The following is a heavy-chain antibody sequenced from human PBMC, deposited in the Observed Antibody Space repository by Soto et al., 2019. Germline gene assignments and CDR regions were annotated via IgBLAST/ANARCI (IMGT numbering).Heavy chain of an antibody. V-gene: IGHV3-23*01. CDR1: GFTFRSYA. CDR3: AEGLVGPDWYFDL. D-gene: IGHD6-6*01. Sequence: DVQLLESGGGLVQPGGSLRLSCAASGFTFRSYAMSWVRQAPGKGLEWVSGISGSGISTHYADSVKGRFTVSRDNSKNTLYLQMNSLRAEDTAIYNCAEGLVGPDWYFDLWGRGTLVTVSS. J-gene: IGHJ2*01. CDR2: ISGSGIST.